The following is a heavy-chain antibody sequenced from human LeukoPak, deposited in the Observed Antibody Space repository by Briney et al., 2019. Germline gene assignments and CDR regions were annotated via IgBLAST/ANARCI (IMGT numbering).Heavy chain of an antibody. CDR1: GYTFTGYY. CDR2: IYPNSGAT. J-gene: IGHJ5*02. CDR3: ARVGLYYDFWSGYPGWFDP. V-gene: IGHV1-2*02. D-gene: IGHD3-3*01. Sequence: ASVKVSCKASGYTFTGYYMHWVRQAPGQGLEWMGYIYPNSGATKYAQKFQGRVTITRNTSISTAYMELSSLRSEDTAVYYCARVGLYYDFWSGYPGWFDPWGQGTLVTVSS.